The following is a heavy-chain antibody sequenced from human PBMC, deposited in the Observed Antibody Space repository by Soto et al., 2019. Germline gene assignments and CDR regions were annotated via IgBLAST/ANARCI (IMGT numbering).Heavy chain of an antibody. CDR2: INPNSGGT. V-gene: IGHV1-2*02. CDR3: ARDRVVDRRPYGMDV. CDR1: GYTFTGYY. D-gene: IGHD2-15*01. Sequence: GASVKVSCKASGYTFTGYYMHWVRQAPGQGLEWMGWINPNSGGTNYAQKFQGRVTMTRDTSINTAYMELSRLRSDDTAVYYCARDRVVDRRPYGMDVWGQGTTVTVSS. J-gene: IGHJ6*02.